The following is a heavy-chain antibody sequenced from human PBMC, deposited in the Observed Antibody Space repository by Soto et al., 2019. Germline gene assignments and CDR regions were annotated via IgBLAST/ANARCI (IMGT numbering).Heavy chain of an antibody. Sequence: EVQLLESGGDLVQPGGSLRLSCAASGFSFSSYDMTWVRQAPGKGLEWVSSLSGSGGSTYYADSVRGRFTISRDNSKNTLYLQMNSLRADDSAVYYCAKGRETTTSAKYCFDYWGQGTLVTVSS. J-gene: IGHJ4*02. V-gene: IGHV3-23*01. CDR1: GFSFSSYD. CDR3: AKGRETTTSAKYCFDY. CDR2: LSGSGGST. D-gene: IGHD1-26*01.